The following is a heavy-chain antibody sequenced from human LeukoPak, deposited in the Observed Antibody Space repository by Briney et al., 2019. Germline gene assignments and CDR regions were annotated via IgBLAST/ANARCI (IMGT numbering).Heavy chain of an antibody. CDR3: ARGYCSSTSCYYYYYMDV. V-gene: IGHV1-8*01. J-gene: IGHJ6*03. Sequence: GASVKVSCKASGYTFTSYDINWVRQATGQGLEWMGWMNPNSGNTGYAQKLQGRVTMTRNTSISTAYMELSSLRSEDTAVYYCARGYCSSTSCYYYYYMDVWGKGTTVTVSS. D-gene: IGHD2-2*01. CDR2: MNPNSGNT. CDR1: GYTFTSYD.